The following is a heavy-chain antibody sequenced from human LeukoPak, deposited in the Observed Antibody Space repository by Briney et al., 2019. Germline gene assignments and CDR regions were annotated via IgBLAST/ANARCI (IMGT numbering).Heavy chain of an antibody. CDR2: ISYDGSNK. CDR1: GFTFSSYG. D-gene: IGHD3-10*01. J-gene: IGHJ4*02. Sequence: GGSLRLSCAASGFTFSSYGMHWVRQAPGKGLEWVAVISYDGSNKYYADSVKGRFTISRDNSKNTLYLQMNSLRAEATAVYYCAKLVGEGFDYWGQGTLVTVSS. V-gene: IGHV3-30*18. CDR3: AKLVGEGFDY.